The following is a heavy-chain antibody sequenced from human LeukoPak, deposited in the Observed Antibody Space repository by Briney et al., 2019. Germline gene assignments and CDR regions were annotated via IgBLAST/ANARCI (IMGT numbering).Heavy chain of an antibody. D-gene: IGHD5-12*01. CDR2: ISGYNGNT. Sequence: ASVKVSCKASGYTFNRYGITWVRQAPGQGLEWMGWISGYNGNTNYAQKLQGRVTMTTDTSTSTAYMELRSLRSDDTAMHYCARDYGYGVTVMISDDYWGQGTLVTVSS. CDR1: GYTFNRYG. V-gene: IGHV1-18*01. CDR3: ARDYGYGVTVMISDDY. J-gene: IGHJ4*02.